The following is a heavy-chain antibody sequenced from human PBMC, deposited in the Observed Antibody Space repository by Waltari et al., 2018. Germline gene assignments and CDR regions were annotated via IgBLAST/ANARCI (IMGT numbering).Heavy chain of an antibody. Sequence: QVQLQESGPGLVKPSESLSLTCTVSGGSISSYYWSWIRQPPGKGLEWIGYIYYSGSTNYNPSLKSRVTISVDTSKNQFSLKLSSVTAADTAVYYCARGRAVRGDLAYYYYYMDVWGKGTTVTISS. CDR2: IYYSGST. CDR1: GGSISSYY. J-gene: IGHJ6*03. CDR3: ARGRAVRGDLAYYYYYMDV. D-gene: IGHD3-10*01. V-gene: IGHV4-59*01.